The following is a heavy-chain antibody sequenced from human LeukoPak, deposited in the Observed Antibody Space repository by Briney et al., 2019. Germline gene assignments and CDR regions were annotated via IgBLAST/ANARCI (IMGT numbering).Heavy chain of an antibody. V-gene: IGHV3-48*01. CDR3: AKQQTPYDYSDAFDI. CDR2: ISSSGSTM. D-gene: IGHD4-11*01. Sequence: PGGSLRLSCTASGFTFSTYSMNWVRQAPGKGLEWISYISSSGSTMYYADVVKGRFTISRDNAKNTLYLQMNSLRAEDTAVYYCAKQQTPYDYSDAFDIWGQGTMVTVSS. CDR1: GFTFSTYS. J-gene: IGHJ3*02.